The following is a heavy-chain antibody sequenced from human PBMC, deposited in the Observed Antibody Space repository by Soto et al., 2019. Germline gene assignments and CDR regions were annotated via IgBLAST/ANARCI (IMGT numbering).Heavy chain of an antibody. CDR2: ISAYNGNT. Sequence: QVQLVQSGAEVKKPGASVKVSCKASGYTFTSYGISWVRQAPGQGLEWMGWISAYNGNTNSAQKLQDRVTMTTDTSTSTPYMQVRRLRDDETAEYYCAREQPQRYGDYRPHYYYYHGMDVWGQVTTVTVS. D-gene: IGHD4-17*01. CDR1: GYTFTSYG. CDR3: AREQPQRYGDYRPHYYYYHGMDV. V-gene: IGHV1-18*01. J-gene: IGHJ6*02.